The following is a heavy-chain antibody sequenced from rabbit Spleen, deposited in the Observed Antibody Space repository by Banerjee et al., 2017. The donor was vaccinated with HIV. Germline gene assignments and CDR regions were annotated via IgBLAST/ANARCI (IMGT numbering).Heavy chain of an antibody. CDR3: ARNYFTYGYATSPYALNL. V-gene: IGHV1S40*01. CDR1: GFSFTSIYW. CDR2: LYTGGIGGT. Sequence: QSLEESGGDLVKPGASLTLTCTASGFSFTSIYWVCWVRQAPGKGLEWVACLYTGGIGGTYYTTWAKGRFTISKTSSTTVTLQMTSLTAADTATYFCARNYFTYGYATSPYALNLWGPGTLVTVS. J-gene: IGHJ4*01. D-gene: IGHD6-1*01.